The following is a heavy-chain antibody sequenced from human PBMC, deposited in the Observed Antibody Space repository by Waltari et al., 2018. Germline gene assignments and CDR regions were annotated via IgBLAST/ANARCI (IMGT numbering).Heavy chain of an antibody. CDR3: ARDKGSGWFDP. Sequence: QVQLVQSGAEVTKPGASVKVSCTAFGYTFISYGLSWVRQAPGQGLEWMGWISTSSGNTNYGQNFQGRVTMTADTSTSTAYMELRSLKSDDTAVYYCARDKGSGWFDPWGQGTLVTVSS. CDR2: ISTSSGNT. CDR1: GYTFISYG. J-gene: IGHJ5*02. V-gene: IGHV1-18*01. D-gene: IGHD2-15*01.